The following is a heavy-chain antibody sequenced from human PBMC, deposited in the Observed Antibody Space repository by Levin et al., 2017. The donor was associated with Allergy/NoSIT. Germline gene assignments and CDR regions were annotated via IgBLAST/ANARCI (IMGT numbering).Heavy chain of an antibody. Sequence: PSETLSLTCTVSGGSISSSSYHWGWIRQPPGKGLEWIGSIYYSGITYYNPSLKSRVTISVHTSKNQFSLKLSSVTAADTAVYYCARNSHFGRFCDYWGQGTLVTVSS. J-gene: IGHJ4*02. CDR3: ARNSHFGRFCDY. D-gene: IGHD3-3*01. CDR2: IYYSGIT. CDR1: GGSISSSSYH. V-gene: IGHV4-39*01.